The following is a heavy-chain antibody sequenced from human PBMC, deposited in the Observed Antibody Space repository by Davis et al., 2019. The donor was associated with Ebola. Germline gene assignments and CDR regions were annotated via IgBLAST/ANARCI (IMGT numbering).Heavy chain of an antibody. Sequence: GESLKISCTGSASSFSGYWMNWVRQAPGKGLEWVAKIKHDGSEKYYVDSVKGRFTISRDNVKRSVYLQMNSLRVEDTAVYFCASHLISYYGLDFWGQGTTVTVSS. CDR2: IKHDGSEK. CDR1: ASSFSGYW. CDR3: ASHLISYYGLDF. V-gene: IGHV3-7*01. J-gene: IGHJ6*02.